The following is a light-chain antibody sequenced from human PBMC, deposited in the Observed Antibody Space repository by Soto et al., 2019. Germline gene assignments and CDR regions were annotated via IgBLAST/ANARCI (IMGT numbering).Light chain of an antibody. Sequence: EIVLTQSPATLSLSPGERATFSCRASQSVSSYLAWYQQKLGQAPRLLIYDASNRATGIPARFSGSGSGTDFTLTISSLEPEDFAVYYCQQRSNWPPTFGQGTKVEI. J-gene: IGKJ1*01. CDR1: QSVSSY. CDR3: QQRSNWPPT. V-gene: IGKV3-11*01. CDR2: DAS.